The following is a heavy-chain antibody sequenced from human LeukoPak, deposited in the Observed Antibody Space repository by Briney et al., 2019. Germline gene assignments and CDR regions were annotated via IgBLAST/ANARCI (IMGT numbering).Heavy chain of an antibody. V-gene: IGHV3-30*03. CDR3: ARKEMAPN. J-gene: IGHJ4*02. CDR2: ISYDGSNK. D-gene: IGHD5-24*01. Sequence: GGSLRLSCAASGFTFSSYGMHWVCLAPGKGLEWVAVISYDGSNKYYADSVKGRFTISRDNSKNTLYLQMNSLRAEDTAVYYCARKEMAPNWGQGTLVTVSS. CDR1: GFTFSSYG.